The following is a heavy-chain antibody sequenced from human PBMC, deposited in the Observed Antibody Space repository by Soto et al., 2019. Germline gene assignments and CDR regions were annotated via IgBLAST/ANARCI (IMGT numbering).Heavy chain of an antibody. J-gene: IGHJ6*03. CDR1: GVIFISCA. V-gene: IGHV3-23*01. Sequence: GGPLRLSCAVAGVIFISCAMSRIHQAPGKGLEWVIAISGSGGSTYYADSVKGRFTISRDNSKNTLYLQMNSLRAEDTAVYYCAKAGPGRGYSYGRIYYYYYMDVWGKGTTVTVSS. D-gene: IGHD5-18*01. CDR2: ISGSGGST. CDR3: AKAGPGRGYSYGRIYYYYYMDV.